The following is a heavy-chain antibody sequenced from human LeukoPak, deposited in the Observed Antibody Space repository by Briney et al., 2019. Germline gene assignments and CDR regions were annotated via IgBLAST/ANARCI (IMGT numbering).Heavy chain of an antibody. J-gene: IGHJ4*02. Sequence: SQTLSLTCAISGDSVSSNSAVWNWIRQSPSRGLEWLGRTYYRSEWRNDYAVSVKGRITINPDTSKNQFSLQLSSVTPEDAAVYYCARDSGSGDDFLDSWGQGTLVTVSS. CDR1: GDSVSSNSAV. CDR3: ARDSGSGDDFLDS. CDR2: TYYRSEWRN. D-gene: IGHD5-12*01. V-gene: IGHV6-1*01.